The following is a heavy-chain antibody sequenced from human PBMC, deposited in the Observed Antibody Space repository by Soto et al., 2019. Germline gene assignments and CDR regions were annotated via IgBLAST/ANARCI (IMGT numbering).Heavy chain of an antibody. Sequence: SETLSLTCTVSGGSISSGGYCWTWSRQSPGKGLEWIGYTYQSGSAYYNPSLKSRVTISVDRSKNQFSLNLTSVTAADTAVYYCARDYYGMDVWGQGTTVTVSS. CDR2: TYQSGSA. CDR3: ARDYYGMDV. CDR1: GGSISSGGYC. J-gene: IGHJ6*02. V-gene: IGHV4-30-2*06.